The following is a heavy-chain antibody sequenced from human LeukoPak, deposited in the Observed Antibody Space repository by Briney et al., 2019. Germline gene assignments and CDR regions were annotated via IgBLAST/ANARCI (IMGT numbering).Heavy chain of an antibody. CDR1: GFTFSSYG. D-gene: IGHD2-15*01. Sequence: GGSLRLSCAASGFTFSSYGMHWVRQAPGKGLEWVAVIWYDGSNKYYADSVKGRFTISRDNSKSTLYLQMNSLRAEDTAVYYCAKDGTVVLAATNWGQGTLVTVSS. CDR2: IWYDGSNK. CDR3: AKDGTVVLAATN. V-gene: IGHV3-33*06. J-gene: IGHJ4*02.